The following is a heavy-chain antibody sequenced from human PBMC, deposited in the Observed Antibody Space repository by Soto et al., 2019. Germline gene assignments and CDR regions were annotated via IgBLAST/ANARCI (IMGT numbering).Heavy chain of an antibody. CDR1: VFTFSTSV. J-gene: IGHJ3*01. D-gene: IGHD5-12*01. CDR3: TWSLVARDAFDE. V-gene: IGHV3-23*01. CDR2: ISGSGDRT. Sequence: HPGGSLRLSCAASVFTFSTSVMSWVRQAPGKGLQWVSSISGSGDRTYYADSVKGRFTVSRDNSKNTLYLDMNTVTADDTALYYCTWSLVARDAFDEWGQGTMVTVSS.